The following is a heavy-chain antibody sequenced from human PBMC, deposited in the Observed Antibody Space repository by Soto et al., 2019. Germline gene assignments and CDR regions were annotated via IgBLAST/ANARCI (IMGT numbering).Heavy chain of an antibody. CDR1: GFTFSSYA. Sequence: GVSLRLSCAASGFTFSSYAMSWVRQAPGKGLEWVSAISGSGGSTYYADSVKGRFTISRDNSKNTLYLQMNSLRAEDTAVYYCAKPPYNWNYCFDYWGQGTLVTVSS. V-gene: IGHV3-23*01. J-gene: IGHJ4*02. D-gene: IGHD1-7*01. CDR2: ISGSGGST. CDR3: AKPPYNWNYCFDY.